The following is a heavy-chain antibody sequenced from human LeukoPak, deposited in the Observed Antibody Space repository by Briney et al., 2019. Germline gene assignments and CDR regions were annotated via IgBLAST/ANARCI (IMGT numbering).Heavy chain of an antibody. J-gene: IGHJ6*02. CDR2: ISSNGGST. V-gene: IGHV3-64D*06. D-gene: IGHD2-2*01. CDR3: VKGCSSTSCPDYHYGMDV. Sequence: PGESLRLSCSASGFSFSNYAMNWVRQAPGKGLEYVAAISSNGGSTYSADAVKGRFIISRDNYKNTLFLQMNSLRVEDTAVYYCVKGCSSTSCPDYHYGMDVWGQGTTVIVSS. CDR1: GFSFSNYA.